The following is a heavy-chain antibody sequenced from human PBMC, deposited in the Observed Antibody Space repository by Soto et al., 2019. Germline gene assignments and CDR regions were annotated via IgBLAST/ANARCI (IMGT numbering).Heavy chain of an antibody. CDR1: GFTLSGYA. Sequence: EVQLAESGGGLAQPGGSLRLSCAASGFTLSGYAMDWVRQAPGKGLEDVSGISSNGVGTYYANSVQGRFTISRDNSKNTVYLQMGSLRAEDMAVYYCARRARPNFYSMDVWGKGTTVTVSS. CDR2: ISSNGVGT. CDR3: ARRARPNFYSMDV. J-gene: IGHJ6*03. V-gene: IGHV3-64*01. D-gene: IGHD6-6*01.